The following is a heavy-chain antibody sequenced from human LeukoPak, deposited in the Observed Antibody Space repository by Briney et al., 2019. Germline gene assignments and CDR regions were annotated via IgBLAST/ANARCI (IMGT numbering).Heavy chain of an antibody. Sequence: ASVKVSCKASGYTFTSYDINWVRQATGQGLEWMGWMNPNSGNTGYAQKFQGRVTITRNTSISTAYMELSSLRSEDTAVYYCARGESSSWSMYYYYYMDVWGKGTTVTVSS. J-gene: IGHJ6*03. CDR2: MNPNSGNT. CDR3: ARGESSSWSMYYYYYMDV. CDR1: GYTFTSYD. D-gene: IGHD6-13*01. V-gene: IGHV1-8*03.